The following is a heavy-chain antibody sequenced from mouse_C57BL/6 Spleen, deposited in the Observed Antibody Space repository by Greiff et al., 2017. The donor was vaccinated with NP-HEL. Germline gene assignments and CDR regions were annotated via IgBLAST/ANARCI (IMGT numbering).Heavy chain of an antibody. CDR3: ARTHYDGYSGYFDY. CDR2: INPYNGDT. V-gene: IGHV1-20*01. D-gene: IGHD2-3*01. Sequence: VQLQQSGPELVKPGDSVKISCKASGYSFTGYFMNWVMQSHGKSLEWIGRINPYNGDTFYNQKFKGKATLTVDKSSSTAHMELRSLTSEDSAVYYCARTHYDGYSGYFDYWGQGTTLTVSS. J-gene: IGHJ2*01. CDR1: GYSFTGYF.